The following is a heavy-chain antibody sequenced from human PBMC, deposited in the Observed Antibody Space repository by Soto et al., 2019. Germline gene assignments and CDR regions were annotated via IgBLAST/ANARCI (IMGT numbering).Heavy chain of an antibody. CDR2: IYYSGST. CDR3: ARLNVDTAWGFDY. CDR1: GGSISSSSYY. J-gene: IGHJ4*02. Sequence: SETLSLTCTVSGGSISSSSYYWGWIRQPPGKGLEWIGSIYYSGSTYYNPSLKSRVTISVDTSKNQFSLKLSSVTAADTAVYYCARLNVDTAWGFDYWGQGTLVTVSS. V-gene: IGHV4-39*01. D-gene: IGHD5-18*01.